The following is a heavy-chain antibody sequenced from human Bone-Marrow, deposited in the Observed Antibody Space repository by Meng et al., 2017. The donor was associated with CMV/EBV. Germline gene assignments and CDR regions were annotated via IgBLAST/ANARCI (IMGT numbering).Heavy chain of an antibody. CDR1: GYPFTSYY. V-gene: IGHV1-46*01. D-gene: IGHD5-12*01. CDR3: ARESWLGGLDY. Sequence: ASVKVSCKASGYPFTSYYMHWVRQAPGQGVEWMGIINPSGGSTSYAQKFQGRVTMTRDTSTSTVYMELSGLGSEDTAVYYCARESWLGGLDYWGQGTLVTVSS. CDR2: INPSGGST. J-gene: IGHJ4*02.